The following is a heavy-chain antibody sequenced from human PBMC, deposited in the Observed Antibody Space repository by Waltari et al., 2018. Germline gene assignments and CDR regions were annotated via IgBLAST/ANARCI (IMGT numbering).Heavy chain of an antibody. J-gene: IGHJ6*02. V-gene: IGHV1-2*06. CDR3: ARDLRGMAVAYYYYYGMDV. Sequence: QVQLVQSGAEVKKPGASVKVSCKASGYTFTGYYMHWVRQAPGQGLEWMGRINPNSGGTNYAQKFQGRVTMTRDTSISTAYMELSRLRSDDTAVYYCARDLRGMAVAYYYYYGMDVWGQGTTVTVSS. CDR1: GYTFTGYY. CDR2: INPNSGGT. D-gene: IGHD6-19*01.